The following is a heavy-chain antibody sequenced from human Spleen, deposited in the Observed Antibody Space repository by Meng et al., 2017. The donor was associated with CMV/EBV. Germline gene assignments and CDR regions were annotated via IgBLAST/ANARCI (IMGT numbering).Heavy chain of an antibody. V-gene: IGHV4-34*01. D-gene: IGHD3-10*01. CDR2: INHSGST. J-gene: IGHJ4*02. Sequence: VQLQQWGAGLWKPSETLSRPCAAYGGSFSGYYWSWIRQPPGKGLEWIGEINHSGSTNYNPSLKSRVTISVDTSKNQFSLKLSSVTAADTAVYYCARGGWFGEEGYFDYWGQGTLVTVSS. CDR3: ARGGWFGEEGYFDY. CDR1: GGSFSGYY.